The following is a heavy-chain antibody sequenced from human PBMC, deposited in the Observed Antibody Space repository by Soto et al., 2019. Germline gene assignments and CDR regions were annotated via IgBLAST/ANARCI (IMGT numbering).Heavy chain of an antibody. D-gene: IGHD3-3*01. CDR3: AKALQRGFFYYGMDV. CDR2: ISGSGIST. V-gene: IGHV3-23*01. J-gene: IGHJ6*02. CDR1: GFTFNSYA. Sequence: TGGSLRLSCAASGFTFNSYAISWVRQAPGKGLEWVSAISGSGISTFYADSVKGRFTISRDNSNNTLYLQMNSLRADDTAVYYCAKALQRGFFYYGMDVWGQGTTVTVSS.